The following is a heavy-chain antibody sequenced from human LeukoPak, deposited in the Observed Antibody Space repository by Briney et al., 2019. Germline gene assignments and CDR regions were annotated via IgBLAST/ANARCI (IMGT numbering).Heavy chain of an antibody. CDR3: ARRGITYSSSFFAY. Sequence: SETLSLTCTVSGDSIGNSNYYWAWVRQPPGKGLEWLGSIFYSGSTYYNPSLKSRVTISVDTSKNQFSLDLHSVTAADTVTYYCARRGITYSSSFFAYWGQGTLVTVSS. CDR1: GDSIGNSNYY. D-gene: IGHD6-13*01. J-gene: IGHJ4*02. CDR2: IFYSGST. V-gene: IGHV4-39*01.